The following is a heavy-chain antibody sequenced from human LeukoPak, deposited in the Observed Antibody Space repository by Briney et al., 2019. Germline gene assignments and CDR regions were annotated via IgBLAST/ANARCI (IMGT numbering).Heavy chain of an antibody. CDR3: VKDVSSNWYSFDQ. CDR1: ITDYG. Sequence: SGGSLRLSCAGIITDYGMSWVRHVPGKGLGWVAGINWAGSNTHYAESVRGRFTISRDFAENSLYLQMNSLRDEDTAFYYCVKDVSSNWYSFDQWGQGTLVTVSS. D-gene: IGHD6-13*01. V-gene: IGHV3-20*04. CDR2: INWAGSNT. J-gene: IGHJ4*02.